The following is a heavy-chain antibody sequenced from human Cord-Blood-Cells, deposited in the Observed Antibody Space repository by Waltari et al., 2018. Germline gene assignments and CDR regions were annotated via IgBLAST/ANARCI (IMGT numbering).Heavy chain of an antibody. J-gene: IGHJ6*02. CDR3: ARDGRLGRYGMDV. CDR2: SSAYNGNT. CDR1: GYTFTSYG. V-gene: IGHV1-18*01. Sequence: QVKLVQSGAEVKKPGASVKVSCKASGYTFTSYGISWVRQAPGQGLEWMGWSSAYNGNTNNAQKLQGRVTMTTDTPSSTAYMELRSLRADDTAVYYCARDGRLGRYGMDVWGQGTTVTVSS.